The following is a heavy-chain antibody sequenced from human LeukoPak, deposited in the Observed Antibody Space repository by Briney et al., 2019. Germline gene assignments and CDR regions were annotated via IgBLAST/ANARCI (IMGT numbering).Heavy chain of an antibody. CDR3: ARGVGYCSGGSCYSGPYYFDY. D-gene: IGHD2-15*01. J-gene: IGHJ4*02. CDR2: ISHSGST. V-gene: IGHV4-34*01. CDR1: GGSFSGYY. Sequence: SETLSLTCAVYGGSFSGYYWSWIRQPPGKGLEWIGEISHSGSTNYNPSLKSRVTISVDTSKNQFSLKLSSVTAADTAVYYCARGVGYCSGGSCYSGPYYFDYWGQGTLVTVSS.